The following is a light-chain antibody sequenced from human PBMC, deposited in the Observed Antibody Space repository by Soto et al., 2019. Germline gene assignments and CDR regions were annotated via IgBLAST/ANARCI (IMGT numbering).Light chain of an antibody. Sequence: SVLTQPPSGSGTPGERVTISCSGSSANIGSNTVNWYQQLPGTAPKLLIYTNDQRPSGVPDRFSGSRSGPSASLAISGLQFEDEAAYHCSSWDDKLSAVVFAAGRKVT. CDR3: SSWDDKLSAVV. J-gene: IGLJ1*01. V-gene: IGLV1-44*01. CDR1: SANIGSNT. CDR2: TND.